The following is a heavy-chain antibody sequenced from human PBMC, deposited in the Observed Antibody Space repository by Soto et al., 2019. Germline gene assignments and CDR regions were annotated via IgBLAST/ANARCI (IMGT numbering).Heavy chain of an antibody. J-gene: IGHJ5*02. CDR2: IIPIFSTP. V-gene: IGHV1-69*12. Sequence: QVQLVQSGAEVKKPGSSVKVSCKTSGGTFGSYAISWVRQAPGQGLEWMGGIIPIFSTPNYAQKFQGRVTITADESTSTAYMEFSSLRSEDTAGYYCARPIQYYFDTSAQSAWFDPWGQGTLVTVSS. CDR3: ARPIQYYFDTSAQSAWFDP. D-gene: IGHD3-22*01. CDR1: GGTFGSYA.